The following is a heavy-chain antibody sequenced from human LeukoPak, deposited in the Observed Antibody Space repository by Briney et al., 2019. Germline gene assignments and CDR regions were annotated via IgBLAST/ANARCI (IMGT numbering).Heavy chain of an antibody. J-gene: IGHJ3*02. Sequence: GESLQISCKSSGYSFTNYWIGWVRQMPGKGLEWMGRIDPSDSYTNYSPSFQGHVTISADKSISTAYLQWSSLKASDTAMYYCARCITMVRGGDDIWGQGTMVTVPS. CDR3: ARCITMVRGGDDI. D-gene: IGHD3-10*01. CDR2: IDPSDSYT. V-gene: IGHV5-10-1*01. CDR1: GYSFTNYW.